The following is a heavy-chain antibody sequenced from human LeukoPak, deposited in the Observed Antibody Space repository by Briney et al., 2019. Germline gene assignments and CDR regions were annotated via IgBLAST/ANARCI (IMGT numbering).Heavy chain of an antibody. J-gene: IGHJ4*02. Sequence: GGSLRLSCAASGCIFSNYWMTWVRQTPGKGLEWVANIKEDGNAIFYVDSVKGRFTISRDNAKNSLYLQMNRLRAEDTAVYYCARSPDGVDYWGQGTLVTVSS. CDR3: ARSPDGVDY. V-gene: IGHV3-7*01. CDR2: IKEDGNAI. D-gene: IGHD3-10*01. CDR1: GCIFSNYW.